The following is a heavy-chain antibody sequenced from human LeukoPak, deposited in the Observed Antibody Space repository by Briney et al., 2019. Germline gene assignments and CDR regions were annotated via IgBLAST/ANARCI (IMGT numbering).Heavy chain of an antibody. Sequence: SQTLSLTCAISGDSVSSQSGAWNWIRQSPSRGLEWLGRTYYRSKWYYEYAVSLKSRVTMIPDTSKNQFFLQPSSVTPEDTAVYYCAHGLSGVGFNYWGQGTLVTVSS. CDR1: GDSVSSQSGA. CDR2: TYYRSKWYY. D-gene: IGHD3-10*01. CDR3: AHGLSGVGFNY. V-gene: IGHV6-1*01. J-gene: IGHJ4*02.